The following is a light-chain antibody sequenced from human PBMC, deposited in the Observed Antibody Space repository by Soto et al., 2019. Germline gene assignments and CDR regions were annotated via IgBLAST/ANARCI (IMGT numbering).Light chain of an antibody. CDR1: SSNIGSNY. V-gene: IGLV1-47*02. CDR2: SNY. J-gene: IGLJ2*01. Sequence: QAVVTQPPSASGTPGQRVTISCSGSSSNIGSNYVYWYHQLPGTAPKLLIYSNYHRPSGVPDRFSGSKSGTSASLTISGLRSEDEADYYCAAWDDSLSGVLFGGGTKLTVL. CDR3: AAWDDSLSGVL.